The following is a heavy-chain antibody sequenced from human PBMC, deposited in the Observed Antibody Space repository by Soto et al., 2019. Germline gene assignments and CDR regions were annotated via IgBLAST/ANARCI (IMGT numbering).Heavy chain of an antibody. V-gene: IGHV4-39*01. Sequence: SETLSLTCTVSGGSISSSSYYWGWIRQPPGKGLEWIGSIYYSGSTYYNPSLKSRVTISVDTSKNQFSLKLSSVTAADTAVYYCARYGVASPLFDYWGQGTLVTVSS. J-gene: IGHJ4*02. CDR3: ARYGVASPLFDY. D-gene: IGHD2-15*01. CDR1: GGSISSSSYY. CDR2: IYYSGST.